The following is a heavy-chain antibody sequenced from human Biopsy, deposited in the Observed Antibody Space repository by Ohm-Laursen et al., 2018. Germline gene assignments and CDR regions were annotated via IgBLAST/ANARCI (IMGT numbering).Heavy chain of an antibody. Sequence: SETLSLTCSVSGGSISSRNHYWGWLRQPPGKGLEWIGHFYYNGSTFYNSSLESRVTVSVDTSKNQFHLRLTSMSASDTAVYYCARHSLDDFWSGAHYYFDYWGLGTLVTVSS. CDR3: ARHSLDDFWSGAHYYFDY. CDR1: GGSISSRNHY. CDR2: FYYNGST. D-gene: IGHD3-3*01. J-gene: IGHJ4*02. V-gene: IGHV4-39*01.